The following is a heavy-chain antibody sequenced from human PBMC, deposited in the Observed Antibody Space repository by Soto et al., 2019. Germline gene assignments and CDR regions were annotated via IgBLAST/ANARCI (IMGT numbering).Heavy chain of an antibody. CDR3: ARRGYYAISSFEI. J-gene: IGHJ3*02. V-gene: IGHV4-39*01. Sequence: TSETLSLTCTVSGGSISSSSYYWGWIRQPPGKGLEWIGSIYYSGSTYYNPSLKSRVTISVDTSKNQFSLKLSSVTAADTAVYYCARRGYYAISSFEIWGQGTMGTVSS. CDR1: GGSISSSSYY. CDR2: IYYSGST. D-gene: IGHD2-8*01.